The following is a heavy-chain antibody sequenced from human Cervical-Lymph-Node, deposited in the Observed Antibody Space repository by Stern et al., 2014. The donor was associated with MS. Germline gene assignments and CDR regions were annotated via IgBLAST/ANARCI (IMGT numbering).Heavy chain of an antibody. V-gene: IGHV3-30*03. J-gene: IGHJ4*02. CDR3: ARDYEDTSMLFDH. CDR1: GFTFSSYG. D-gene: IGHD2-8*01. CDR2: ISYDGNHK. Sequence: VQLVESGGAVVQPGRSLRLSCAASGFTFSSYGMHWVRQAPGKGLEWVTVISYDGNHKYYADSVQGRFTISRDNSKNTLHLQMNSVTPDDTAMYYCARDYEDTSMLFDHWGQGTLVTVSS.